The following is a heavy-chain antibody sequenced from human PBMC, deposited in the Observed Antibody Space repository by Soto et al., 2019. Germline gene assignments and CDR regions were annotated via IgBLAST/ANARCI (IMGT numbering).Heavy chain of an antibody. CDR1: GGSISSYY. Sequence: SETLSLTCTVSGGSISSYYWSWIRQPPGKGLEWIGYIYYSGSTNYNPSLKSRVTISVDTSKNQSSLKLSSVTAADTAVYYCARVNKNSGFCDYWGQGTLVTVSS. CDR3: ARVNKNSGFCDY. V-gene: IGHV4-59*01. CDR2: IYYSGST. D-gene: IGHD1-26*01. J-gene: IGHJ4*02.